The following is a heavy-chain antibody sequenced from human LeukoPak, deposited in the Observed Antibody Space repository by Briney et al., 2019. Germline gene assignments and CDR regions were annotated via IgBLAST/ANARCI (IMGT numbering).Heavy chain of an antibody. CDR1: GGTFSSYA. V-gene: IGHV1-69*13. CDR3: ARSTVVTPRSYSFDY. Sequence: SVKVSCKASGGTFSSYAISWVRQAPGQGLEWMGGIIPIFGTANYAQKFQGRVTITADESTSTAYMELSSLRSEDTAVYYCARSTVVTPRSYSFDYWGQGTLVTVSS. D-gene: IGHD4-23*01. CDR2: IIPIFGTA. J-gene: IGHJ4*02.